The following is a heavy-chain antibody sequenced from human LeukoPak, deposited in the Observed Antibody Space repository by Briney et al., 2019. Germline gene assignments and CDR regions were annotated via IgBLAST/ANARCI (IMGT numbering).Heavy chain of an antibody. J-gene: IGHJ4*02. V-gene: IGHV3-30-3*01. D-gene: IGHD2-2*01. CDR3: ARGEGFYCSSTSCYGGEFDY. CDR2: ISYDGSNK. CDR1: GFTFSSYA. Sequence: GRSLRLSCAASGFTFSSYAMHWVRQAPGKGLEWVAVISYDGSNKYYADSVKGRFTISRDNSKNTLYLQMNGLRAEDTAVYYCARGEGFYCSSTSCYGGEFDYWGQGTLVTVSS.